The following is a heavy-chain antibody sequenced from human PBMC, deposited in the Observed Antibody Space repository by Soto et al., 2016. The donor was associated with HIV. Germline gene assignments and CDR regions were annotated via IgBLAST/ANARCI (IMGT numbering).Heavy chain of an antibody. J-gene: IGHJ4*02. CDR2: IDPNSGAT. CDR3: TRRAVRHFDWDPRGYFDY. D-gene: IGHD3-9*01. CDR1: GYTFSAYS. V-gene: IGHV1-2*02. Sequence: QVQLVQSGAEVKKPGASPKVSCEASGYTFSAYSIHWVRQAPGQGLEWMGGIDPNSGATSYAQKFHGRVTLTRDTSISTAFMEVSGLTSDDTAVYYCTRRAVRHFDWDPRGYFDYWGQGVQVTVSS.